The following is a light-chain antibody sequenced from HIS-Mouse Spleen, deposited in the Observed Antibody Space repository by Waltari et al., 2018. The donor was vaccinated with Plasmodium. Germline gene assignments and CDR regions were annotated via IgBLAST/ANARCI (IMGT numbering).Light chain of an antibody. J-gene: IGLJ3*02. CDR2: EDS. Sequence: SYQLTQPPSVSVSPGQTARITCSGDALPTTSASWYQQKSGQAPVLVIYEDSKRPPGIPERFSGSSSGTMATLTISGAQVEDEADYYCYSTDSSGNHRVFGGGTKLTVL. V-gene: IGLV3-10*01. CDR1: ALPTTS. CDR3: YSTDSSGNHRV.